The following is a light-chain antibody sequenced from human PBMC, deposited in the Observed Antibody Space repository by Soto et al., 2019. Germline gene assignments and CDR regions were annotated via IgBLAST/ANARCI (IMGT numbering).Light chain of an antibody. V-gene: IGKV3-20*01. Sequence: EIVLTQSPGTPFLSPGGRATLSCRASQSVSSSYLAWYQQKPGQAPRLLIYGTSSRATAIPGRFSGSGSGTDFTLTISRLEPEDFAVYYCQQYGSSSWTFGQGTKVDIK. CDR1: QSVSSSY. J-gene: IGKJ1*01. CDR2: GTS. CDR3: QQYGSSSWT.